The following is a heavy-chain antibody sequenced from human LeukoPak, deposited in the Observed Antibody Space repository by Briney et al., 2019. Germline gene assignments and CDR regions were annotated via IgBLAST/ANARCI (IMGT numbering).Heavy chain of an antibody. J-gene: IGHJ4*02. Sequence: PGRSLRLSCAASGFTFSSYAMHWVRQAPGKGPEWVAVISYDGSNKYYADSVKGRFTISRDNSKNTLYLQMNSLRAEDTAVYYCARDAYYDSSGYCSAWGQGTLVTVSS. D-gene: IGHD3-22*01. CDR3: ARDAYYDSSGYCSA. V-gene: IGHV3-30-3*01. CDR1: GFTFSSYA. CDR2: ISYDGSNK.